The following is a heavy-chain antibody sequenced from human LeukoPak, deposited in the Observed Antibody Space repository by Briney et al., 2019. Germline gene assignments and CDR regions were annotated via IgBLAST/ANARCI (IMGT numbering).Heavy chain of an antibody. CDR2: IRGSGGST. V-gene: IGHV3-23*01. J-gene: IGHJ4*02. D-gene: IGHD3-22*01. CDR1: GFTFSSYG. Sequence: LGGSLRLSCVASGFTFSSYGMSWVRQAPGKGLEWVSAIRGSGGSTYYADSVKGRFTISRDNSKNTLFLQMNSLRAEDTAVYYCARGPPNYDDSSGYYSPPLFYWGQGTLVTVSS. CDR3: ARGPPNYDDSSGYYSPPLFY.